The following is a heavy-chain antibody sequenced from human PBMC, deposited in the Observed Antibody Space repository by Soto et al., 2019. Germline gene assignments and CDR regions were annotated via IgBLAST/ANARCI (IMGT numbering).Heavy chain of an antibody. V-gene: IGHV3-73*01. J-gene: IGHJ4*02. CDR2: IRSKANSYAT. CDR3: TTGWYRYYFDY. CDR1: GFTFSGSA. D-gene: IGHD6-19*01. Sequence: PGGSLRLSCAASGFTFSGSAMHWVRQASGKGLEWVGRIRSKANSYATAYAASVKGRFTISRDDSKNTAYLQMNSLKTEDTAVYYCTTGWYRYYFDYWGQGTLVTVSS.